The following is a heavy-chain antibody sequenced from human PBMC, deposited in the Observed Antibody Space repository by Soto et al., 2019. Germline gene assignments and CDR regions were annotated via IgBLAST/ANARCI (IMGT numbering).Heavy chain of an antibody. CDR2: IRSKANSYAT. Sequence: EVQLVESGGGLVQPGGSLKLSCAASGFTFSVSAMHWVRQGSGKGLEWVGRIRSKANSYATAYAASVKGRFTISRDDSKNTAYLQMNSLKTEDTAVYYCTKLYSSSWTDYWGQGTLVTVSS. CDR3: TKLYSSSWTDY. D-gene: IGHD6-13*01. V-gene: IGHV3-73*01. J-gene: IGHJ4*02. CDR1: GFTFSVSA.